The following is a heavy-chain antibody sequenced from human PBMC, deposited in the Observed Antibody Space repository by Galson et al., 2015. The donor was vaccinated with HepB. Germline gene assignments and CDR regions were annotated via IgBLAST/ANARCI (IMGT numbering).Heavy chain of an antibody. CDR3: ARGRMRSPPDVFDM. CDR2: IWYDGTNK. J-gene: IGHJ3*02. CDR1: GFTFSNCG. D-gene: IGHD5-24*01. Sequence: SLRLSCAASGFTFSNCGMHWVRQAPGKGLEWVAIIWYDGTNKYYADSVKGRFTISRDNSKNTLYLQMNSLRAEDTAIYYRARGRMRSPPDVFDMWGQGTMVTVSS. V-gene: IGHV3-33*08.